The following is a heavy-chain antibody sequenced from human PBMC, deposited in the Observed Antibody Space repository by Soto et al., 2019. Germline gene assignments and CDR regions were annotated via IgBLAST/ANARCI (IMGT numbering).Heavy chain of an antibody. Sequence: QVQLVQSGAEVKKPGSSVKVSCKASGGTFSSYAISWVRQAPGQGLEWMGGIIPIFGTANYAQKFQGRVTITADESTSTAYMELRSLRSEDTAVYYCARDGYYDSSGHPVGFDLWGRGTLVTVSS. J-gene: IGHJ2*01. V-gene: IGHV1-69*12. CDR3: ARDGYYDSSGHPVGFDL. CDR2: IIPIFGTA. D-gene: IGHD3-22*01. CDR1: GGTFSSYA.